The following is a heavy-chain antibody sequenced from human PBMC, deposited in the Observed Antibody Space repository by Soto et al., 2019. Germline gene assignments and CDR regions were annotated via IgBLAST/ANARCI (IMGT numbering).Heavy chain of an antibody. CDR1: GDSISNVY. V-gene: IGHV4-4*07. Sequence: QVQLQESGPGLVKPSETLSLTCTVSGDSISNVYWSWIRQPAGKGLESMGRVSASARTNYNPSLQGRVTMSPEKFKNPFSPRLTSVAAADTAVYFWATGMGRYLDLWGRGTLVIVSS. CDR2: VSASART. D-gene: IGHD2-8*01. CDR3: ATGMGRYLDL. J-gene: IGHJ2*01.